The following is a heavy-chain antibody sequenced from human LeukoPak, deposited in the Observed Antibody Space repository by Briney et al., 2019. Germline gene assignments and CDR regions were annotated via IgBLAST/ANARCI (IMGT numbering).Heavy chain of an antibody. CDR1: GFTFSVYG. CDR3: ARDRLNRASCGADCYSAVFDY. J-gene: IGHJ4*02. Sequence: ERSLRLSCAASGFTFSVYGMHWLRQAPGRGMEWLSVISEGGDKTYYADTVRGRFTISRDDSQNTLYLQMNSLRTEDTAVYYCARDRLNRASCGADCYSAVFDYWGRGTLVTVSS. CDR2: ISEGGDKT. D-gene: IGHD2-21*02. V-gene: IGHV3-30-3*01.